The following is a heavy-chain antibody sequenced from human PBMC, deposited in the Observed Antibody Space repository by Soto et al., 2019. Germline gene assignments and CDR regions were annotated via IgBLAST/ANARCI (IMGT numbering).Heavy chain of an antibody. V-gene: IGHV3-33*01. CDR1: GFTFSSYG. J-gene: IGHJ4*02. CDR3: TTDPGSGYDFPIGY. Sequence: PGGSLILSCAASGFTFSSYGMHWVRQAPGKGLEWVAVIWYDGSNKYYADSVKGRFTISRDNSKNTLYLQMNSLKTEDTAVYYCTTDPGSGYDFPIGYWGQGTLVSVSS. CDR2: IWYDGSNK. D-gene: IGHD5-12*01.